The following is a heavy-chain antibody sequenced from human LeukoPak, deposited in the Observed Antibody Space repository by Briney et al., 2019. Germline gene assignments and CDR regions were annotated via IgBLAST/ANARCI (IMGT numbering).Heavy chain of an antibody. V-gene: IGHV1-8*01. CDR3: ARARSILTGFQSMDV. Sequence: ASVKVSCKASGYTFTSYDINWVRQATGQGLEWMGWVNPNSGNTGYAQKFQGRVTMTRNTSISTAYMELSSLRSEDTAVYYCARARSILTGFQSMDVWGQGTTVTVSS. J-gene: IGHJ6*02. CDR2: VNPNSGNT. CDR1: GYTFTSYD. D-gene: IGHD3-9*01.